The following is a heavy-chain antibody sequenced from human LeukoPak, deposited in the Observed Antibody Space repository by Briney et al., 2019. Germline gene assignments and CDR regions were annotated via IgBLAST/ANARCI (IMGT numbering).Heavy chain of an antibody. CDR3: AKWELYSGFYYIDY. J-gene: IGHJ4*02. Sequence: GGSLRLSCAASGFTFSSYAMTWVRQGPGKGLEWVANIKPDGSLIYYVDSVKGRFTISRDNAKNSLYLQMNSLRAEDTAVYYCAKWELYSGFYYIDYWGQGTLATVSS. V-gene: IGHV3-7*01. CDR2: IKPDGSLI. D-gene: IGHD1-26*01. CDR1: GFTFSSYA.